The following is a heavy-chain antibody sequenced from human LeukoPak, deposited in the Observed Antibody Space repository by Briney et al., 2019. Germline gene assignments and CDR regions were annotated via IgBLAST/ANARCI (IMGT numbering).Heavy chain of an antibody. CDR1: GGSISSYY. J-gene: IGHJ4*02. Sequence: SETLSLTCTVSGGSISSYYWSWIRQPAGKGLEWIGRFYPSGSTNYNPSLKSRVTMSVDTFKNQFSLKLISVTAADTAVYYCARSGSYLSTPTLWGQGTLVTVSS. CDR3: ARSGSYLSTPTL. CDR2: FYPSGST. D-gene: IGHD1-26*01. V-gene: IGHV4-4*07.